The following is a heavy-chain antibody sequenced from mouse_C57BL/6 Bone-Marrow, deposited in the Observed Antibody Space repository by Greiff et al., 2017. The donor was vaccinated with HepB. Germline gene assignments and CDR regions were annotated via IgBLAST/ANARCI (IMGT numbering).Heavy chain of an antibody. CDR1: GFSFNTYA. V-gene: IGHV10-1*01. D-gene: IGHD2-4*01. CDR2: IRSKSNNYAT. Sequence: EVKLVESGGGLVQPKGSLKLSCAASGFSFNTYAMNWVRPAPGKGLEWVARIRSKSNNYATFYADSVKDRFTISRDDSESMLYLQMNNLKTEDTAMYYCGRQYDYDGTWFADWGQGTLVTVSA. CDR3: GRQYDYDGTWFAD. J-gene: IGHJ3*01.